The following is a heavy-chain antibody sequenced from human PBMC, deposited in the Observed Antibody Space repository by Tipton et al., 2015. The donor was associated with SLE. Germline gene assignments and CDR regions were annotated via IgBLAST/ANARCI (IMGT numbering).Heavy chain of an antibody. V-gene: IGHV4-34*01. J-gene: IGHJ6*03. CDR1: KFTFSSYW. Sequence: LRLSCAASKFTFSSYWMSWIRQPPGKGLEWIGEINHSGSTNYNPSLKSRVTISVDTSKNQFSLKLSSVTAADTAVYYCARGREVYCSGGSCYHLYYYYMDVWGKGTTVTVSS. CDR3: ARGREVYCSGGSCYHLYYYYMDV. CDR2: INHSGST. D-gene: IGHD2-15*01.